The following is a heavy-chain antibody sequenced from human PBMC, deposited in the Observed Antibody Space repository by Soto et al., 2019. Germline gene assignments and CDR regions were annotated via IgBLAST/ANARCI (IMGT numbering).Heavy chain of an antibody. CDR3: ARGGLRFLSPKDV. CDR2: IDYTGST. V-gene: IGHV4-59*01. Sequence: PSETLSLTCTVSGASISRYYWSWIRQPPGKGLEWIGCIDYTGSTNHNPSLKSRVTISVDTSKNQFSLKLSFVTAADTAVYYCARGGLRFLSPKDVWGQGTTVTVSS. CDR1: GASISRYY. J-gene: IGHJ6*02. D-gene: IGHD3-3*01.